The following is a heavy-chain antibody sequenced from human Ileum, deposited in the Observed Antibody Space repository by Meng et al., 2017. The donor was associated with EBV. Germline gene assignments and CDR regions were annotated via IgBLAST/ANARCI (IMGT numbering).Heavy chain of an antibody. CDR2: IWYDGSNK. CDR3: ARDDCSSGYYLTY. V-gene: IGHV3-33*01. J-gene: IGHJ4*02. Sequence: QVQLAESGGGLGRLGRSLRISCAASGFIFSNYGFHWVRQAPGTGLECVALIWYDGSNKYYADSVKGRYTVSRDNSETTLYLQMDSLRAEDTAMYYCARDDCSSGYYLTYWGQGTLVTVSS. D-gene: IGHD3-22*01. CDR1: GFIFSNYG.